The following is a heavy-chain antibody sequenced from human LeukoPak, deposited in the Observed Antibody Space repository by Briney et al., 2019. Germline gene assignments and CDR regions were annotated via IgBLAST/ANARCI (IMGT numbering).Heavy chain of an antibody. V-gene: IGHV3-33*06. J-gene: IGHJ4*02. D-gene: IGHD6-19*01. Sequence: GESLKISCAASGFTFSSYGMHWVRQAPGKGLEWVAVIWYDGSNKYYADSVKGRFTISRDNSKNTLYLQMNSLRAEDTAVYYCAKEQYSSGWYNFDYWGQGTLVTVSS. CDR2: IWYDGSNK. CDR3: AKEQYSSGWYNFDY. CDR1: GFTFSSYG.